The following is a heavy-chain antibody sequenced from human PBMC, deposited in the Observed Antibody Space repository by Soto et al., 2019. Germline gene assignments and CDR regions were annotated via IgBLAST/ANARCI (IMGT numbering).Heavy chain of an antibody. CDR2: ISSSRSYI. CDR3: ARDTAMVTGGYYGMDV. D-gene: IGHD5-18*01. J-gene: IGHJ6*02. V-gene: IGHV3-21*01. CDR1: GFTFSSYN. Sequence: GGSLRLSCAASGFTFSSYNMNWVRQAPGKGLEWVSSISSSRSYIYYAESLKGRFTISRDNAKNSLYLQMNGLRAEDSAVYYCARDTAMVTGGYYGMDVWGQGTTVTVSS.